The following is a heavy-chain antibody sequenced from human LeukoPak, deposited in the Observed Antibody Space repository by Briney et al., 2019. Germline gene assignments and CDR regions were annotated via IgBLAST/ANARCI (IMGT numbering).Heavy chain of an antibody. D-gene: IGHD3-22*01. CDR3: ASLSSGYYGRNFDY. CDR1: GGSISSGGYS. V-gene: IGHV4-31*03. Sequence: SETLSLTCTVSGGSISSGGYSWSWIRQHPGKGLEWIGYIYYSGSTYYNPSLKSRVTISVDTSKNQFSLKLSSVTAADTAVYYCASLSSGYYGRNFDYWGQGTLVTVSS. CDR2: IYYSGST. J-gene: IGHJ4*02.